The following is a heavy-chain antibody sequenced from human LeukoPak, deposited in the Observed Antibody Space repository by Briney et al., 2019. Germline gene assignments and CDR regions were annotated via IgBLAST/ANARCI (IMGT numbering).Heavy chain of an antibody. CDR1: GGSISSGSHY. J-gene: IGHJ2*01. CDR3: ARDGWFAESRYIDL. V-gene: IGHV4-61*02. D-gene: IGHD3-10*01. Sequence: SETLSLTCTVSGGSISSGSHYWSWIRKPAGKGLEWIGRIYTSGSTNYNPSLKSRVTISIDTSKNQFSLKLTSVTAADTAVYYCARDGWFAESRYIDLWGRGTLVTVSS. CDR2: IYTSGST.